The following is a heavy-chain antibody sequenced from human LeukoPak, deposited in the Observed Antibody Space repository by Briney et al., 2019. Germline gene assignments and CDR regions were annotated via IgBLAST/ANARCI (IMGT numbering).Heavy chain of an antibody. CDR1: GVSFDDYY. Sequence: SETLSLTCTVSGVSFDDYYWAWVRQTPGKGLEWIGEINHSGYTNDSPSLKSRVTLSIDTSRKQFSLNLRSVTVADAGIYYCTRMTTGHDYWGQGTLVSVSS. CDR3: TRMTTGHDY. D-gene: IGHD4-17*01. CDR2: INHSGYT. V-gene: IGHV4-34*01. J-gene: IGHJ4*02.